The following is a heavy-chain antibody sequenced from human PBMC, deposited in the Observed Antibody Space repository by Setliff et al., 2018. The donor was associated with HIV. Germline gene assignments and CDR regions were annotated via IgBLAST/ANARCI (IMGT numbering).Heavy chain of an antibody. V-gene: IGHV4-34*01. CDR2: ISFSGTT. D-gene: IGHD3-10*01. CDR3: AREHYTFHGSGVPRGARFDP. CDR1: GGPLSGYF. J-gene: IGHJ5*02. Sequence: PSETLSLTCAVYGGPLSGYFWSWIRQSPGKGLEWIGEISFSGTTNYNPSLKSRVTISIDTSKEWFSLQLTSVTRADTATYYCAREHYTFHGSGVPRGARFDPWGQGTLVTVSS.